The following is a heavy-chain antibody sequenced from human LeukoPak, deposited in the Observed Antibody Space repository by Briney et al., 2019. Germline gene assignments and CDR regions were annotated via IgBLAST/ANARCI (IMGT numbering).Heavy chain of an antibody. Sequence: SETLSLTCTVSGDSISSNSYYWGWIRQPPGKGLEWIGSIYYSGSTYYNPSLKSRVTISVDTSKNQFSLKLSSVTAADTAVYYCARDLRDGSGSYQSGGEGWFDPWGQGTLVTVSS. V-gene: IGHV4-39*07. D-gene: IGHD3-10*01. J-gene: IGHJ5*02. CDR1: GDSISSNSYY. CDR3: ARDLRDGSGSYQSGGEGWFDP. CDR2: IYYSGST.